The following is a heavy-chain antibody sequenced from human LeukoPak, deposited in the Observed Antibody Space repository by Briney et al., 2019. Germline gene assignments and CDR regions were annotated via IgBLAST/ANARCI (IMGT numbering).Heavy chain of an antibody. V-gene: IGHV3-23*01. CDR3: AKGYYDSSGYYLAPFDY. CDR1: GFTFSSYA. J-gene: IGHJ4*02. D-gene: IGHD3-22*01. Sequence: GGTLRLSCAASGFTFSSYAMNWVRQAPGKGLEWVSAISGSGGSTYYADSVKGRFTISRDNSKNTLYLQMNSLRAEDTAVYYCAKGYYDSSGYYLAPFDYWGQGTLVTVSS. CDR2: ISGSGGST.